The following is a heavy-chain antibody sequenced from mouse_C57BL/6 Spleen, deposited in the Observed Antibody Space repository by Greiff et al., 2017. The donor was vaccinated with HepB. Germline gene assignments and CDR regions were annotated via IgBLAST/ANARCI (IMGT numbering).Heavy chain of an antibody. J-gene: IGHJ4*01. CDR2: IYPGDGDT. CDR3: ARSLYGSQFCYAMDY. D-gene: IGHD1-1*01. CDR1: GYAFSSYW. V-gene: IGHV1-80*01. Sequence: VQLQESGAELVKPGASVKISCKASGYAFSSYWMNWVKQRPGKGLEWIGQIYPGDGDTNYNGKFKGKATLTADKSYSTAYMQLSSLTSEDSSVYFCARSLYGSQFCYAMDYWGQGTSVTVSS.